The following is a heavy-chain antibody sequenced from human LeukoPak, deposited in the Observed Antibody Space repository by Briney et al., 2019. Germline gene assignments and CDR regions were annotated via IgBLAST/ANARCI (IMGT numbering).Heavy chain of an antibody. J-gene: IGHJ1*01. CDR3: ARDRGVYCSSTSCARYFQH. CDR1: GYTFTGYY. CDR2: INPNSGGT. V-gene: IGHV1-2*02. Sequence: ASVKVSCKASGYTFTGYYMHWVRQAPGQGLEWKGWINPNSGGTNYAQKFQGRVTMTRDTSISTAYMELSRLRSDDTAVYYCARDRGVYCSSTSCARYFQHRGQGTLVTVSS. D-gene: IGHD2-2*01.